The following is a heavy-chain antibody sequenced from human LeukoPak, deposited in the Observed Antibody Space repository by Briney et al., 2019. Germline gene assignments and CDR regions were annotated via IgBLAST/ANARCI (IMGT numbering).Heavy chain of an antibody. Sequence: SETLSLTCTVSGGSISSYYWSWIRQPPGKGLEWIGYIYDSGSTNYNSSLKSRVTISVDTSKNQFSLKLSSVTAADTAVYYCARQYTADAFDIWGQGTMVTVTS. CDR1: GGSISSYY. V-gene: IGHV4-59*01. CDR2: IYDSGST. D-gene: IGHD2-2*02. J-gene: IGHJ3*02. CDR3: ARQYTADAFDI.